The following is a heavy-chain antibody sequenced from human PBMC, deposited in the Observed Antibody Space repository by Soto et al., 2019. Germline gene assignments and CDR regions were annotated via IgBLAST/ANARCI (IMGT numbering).Heavy chain of an antibody. CDR3: ARDLTYYYGSGSHDY. D-gene: IGHD3-10*01. CDR2: ISYDGSNK. V-gene: IGHV3-30-3*01. CDR1: GFTFSSYA. J-gene: IGHJ4*02. Sequence: QVQLVESGGGVVQPGRSLRLSCAASGFTFSSYAMHWVRQAPGKGLEWVAVISYDGSNKYYADSVKGRFTISRDNSKNTLYLQMNSLRAEDTAVYYCARDLTYYYGSGSHDYWGQGTLVTVSS.